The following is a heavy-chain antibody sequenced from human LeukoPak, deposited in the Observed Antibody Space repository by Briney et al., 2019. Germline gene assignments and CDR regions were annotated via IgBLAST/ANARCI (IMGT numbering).Heavy chain of an antibody. CDR1: GFTFSSYA. CDR2: ISGSGGST. D-gene: IGHD2-2*01. J-gene: IGHJ5*02. V-gene: IGHV3-23*01. Sequence: GGSLRLSCAASGFTFSSYAMSWVRQAPGKGLEWVSAISGSGGSTYYADSVKGRFTISRDNAKNIVYLQMNSLRDEDTAVYFCARGPDAMGGFDPWGQGTLVTVSS. CDR3: ARGPDAMGGFDP.